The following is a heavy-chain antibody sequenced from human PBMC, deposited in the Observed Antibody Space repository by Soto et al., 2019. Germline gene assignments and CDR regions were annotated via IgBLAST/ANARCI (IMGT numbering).Heavy chain of an antibody. V-gene: IGHV1-2*04. CDR1: GYTFTGYY. D-gene: IGHD2-2*01. CDR2: INPNSGGT. CDR3: AREWDIVLVPAAIEDYYYGMDV. J-gene: IGHJ6*02. Sequence: ASVKVSCKASGYTFTGYYMHWVRQAPGQGLEWMGWINPNSGGTNYAQKFQGWVTMTRDTSISTAYMELSSLRSEDTAVYYCAREWDIVLVPAAIEDYYYGMDVWGQGTTVTVSS.